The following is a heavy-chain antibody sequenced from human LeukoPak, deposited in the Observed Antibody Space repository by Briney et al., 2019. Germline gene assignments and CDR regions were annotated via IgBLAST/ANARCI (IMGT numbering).Heavy chain of an antibody. V-gene: IGHV1-2*02. D-gene: IGHD5-18*01. J-gene: IGHJ6*03. CDR3: ARLGYSYGYNYYYYMDV. CDR1: GYTFTSYY. CDR2: INPNSGGT. Sequence: ASVKVSCKASGYTFTSYYMHWVRQAPGQGLEWMGWINPNSGGTNYVQKFQGRVTMTRDTSISTAYMELSRLRSDDTAVYYCARLGYSYGYNYYYYMDVWGKGTTVTVSS.